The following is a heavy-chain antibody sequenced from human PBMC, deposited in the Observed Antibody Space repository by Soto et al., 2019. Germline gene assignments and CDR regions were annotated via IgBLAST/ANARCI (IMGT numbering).Heavy chain of an antibody. J-gene: IGHJ6*02. D-gene: IGHD6-13*01. V-gene: IGHV4-59*01. CDR2: IYYSGST. Sequence: SETLSLTCTVSGGSMSSYYWSWIRQPPGKGLEWIGYIYYSGSTNFNPSPKSRVTISVDTSKNQFSLKLGSVKNADTAVYYCASSNVAAAGFYYNGMDVWGRGTTVTVSS. CDR3: ASSNVAAAGFYYNGMDV. CDR1: GGSMSSYY.